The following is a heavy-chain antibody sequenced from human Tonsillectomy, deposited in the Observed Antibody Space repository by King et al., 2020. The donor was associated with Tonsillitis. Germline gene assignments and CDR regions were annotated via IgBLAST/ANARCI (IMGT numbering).Heavy chain of an antibody. Sequence: VQLVESGAEVKKPGESLKISCKGSGYNFTSYWIGWVRQMPGKGLEWMGSIYPGDSDTRYSPSFQGQVTISADKSISTAFLQWSSLKASDTAMYYCARRRPGIAAATDCWGQGTLVTVSS. CDR3: ARRRPGIAAATDC. J-gene: IGHJ4*02. V-gene: IGHV5-51*01. CDR1: GYNFTSYW. CDR2: IYPGDSDT. D-gene: IGHD6-13*01.